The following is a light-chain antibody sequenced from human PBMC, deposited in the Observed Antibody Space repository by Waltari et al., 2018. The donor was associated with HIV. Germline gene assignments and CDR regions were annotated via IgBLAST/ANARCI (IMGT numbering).Light chain of an antibody. CDR1: KLGDKY. V-gene: IGLV3-1*01. Sequence: SYELTQPPSVSVSPGQTATITCSGDKLGDKYVSWYQQRPGQFPVLVVYQDTGRPSGMPERLCGSNSGTTATLTISGTQAMDGADYYCQAWDSSAVVFGGGTKLTVL. CDR3: QAWDSSAVV. J-gene: IGLJ2*01. CDR2: QDT.